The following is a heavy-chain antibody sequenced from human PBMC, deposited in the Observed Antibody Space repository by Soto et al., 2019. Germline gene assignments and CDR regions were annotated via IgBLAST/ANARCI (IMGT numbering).Heavy chain of an antibody. Sequence: SVKVSCKASGGTFSSYAISWVRQAPGQGLEWMGGIIPIFGTANYAQKFQGRVTITADESTSTAYMELSSLRSEDTAVYYCARDRRYYGSGSYIWFDPWGQGIMVSVSS. V-gene: IGHV1-69*13. J-gene: IGHJ5*02. CDR1: GGTFSSYA. CDR2: IIPIFGTA. CDR3: ARDRRYYGSGSYIWFDP. D-gene: IGHD3-10*01.